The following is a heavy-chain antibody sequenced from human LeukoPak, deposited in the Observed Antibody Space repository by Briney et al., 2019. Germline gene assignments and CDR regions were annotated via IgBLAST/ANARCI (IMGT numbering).Heavy chain of an antibody. CDR2: IYYSGST. D-gene: IGHD3-16*02. J-gene: IGHJ4*02. Sequence: SETLSLTCTVSGGSISSYYWSWIRQPPGKGLEWIGYIYYSGSTNYNPSLKSRVTISVDTSKNQFSLKLSSVTAADAAVYYCARYVWGSYPTFEDYWGQGTLVTVSS. V-gene: IGHV4-59*01. CDR1: GGSISSYY. CDR3: ARYVWGSYPTFEDY.